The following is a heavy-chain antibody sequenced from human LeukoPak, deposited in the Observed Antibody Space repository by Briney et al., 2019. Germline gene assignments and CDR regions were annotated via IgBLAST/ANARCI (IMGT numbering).Heavy chain of an antibody. CDR3: AKSRYYDSSGYSLD. CDR1: GFTFSSYA. J-gene: IGHJ4*02. V-gene: IGHV3-23*01. D-gene: IGHD3-22*01. CDR2: ISGSGTST. Sequence: GGSLRLSCAASGFTFSSYAMSWVRRAPGKGLEWVSAISGSGTSTYYADSVKGRFTISRDNSKNTLYLQMNSLRAEDTAVYYCAKSRYYDSSGYSLDWGQGTLVTVSS.